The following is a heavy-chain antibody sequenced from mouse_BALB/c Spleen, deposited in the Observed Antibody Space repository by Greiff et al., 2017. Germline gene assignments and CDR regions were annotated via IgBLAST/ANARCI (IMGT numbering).Heavy chain of an antibody. J-gene: IGHJ3*01. CDR3: ARGRLAY. CDR2: IRNKANGYTT. CDR1: GFTFTDYY. Sequence: EVKLMESGGGLVQPGGSLRLSCATSGFTFTDYYMSWVRQPPGKALEWLGFIRNKANGYTTEYSASVKGRFTISRDNSQSILYLQMNTLRAEDSATYYWARGRLAYWGQGTRVTVSA. V-gene: IGHV7-3*02.